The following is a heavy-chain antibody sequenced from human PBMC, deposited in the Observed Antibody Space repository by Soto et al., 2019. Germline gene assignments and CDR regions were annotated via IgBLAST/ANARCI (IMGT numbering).Heavy chain of an antibody. J-gene: IGHJ5*02. CDR2: IWYDGSNK. V-gene: IGHV3-33*01. CDR1: GFTFSSYG. CDR3: ARNQRSPPLWFGSEDWFDP. Sequence: PGGSLRLSCAASGFTFSSYGMHWVRQAPGKGLEWVAVIWYDGSNKYYADSVKGRFTISRDNSKNTLYLQMNSLRAEDTAVYYCARNQRSPPLWFGSEDWFDPWGQGTLVTVSS. D-gene: IGHD3-10*01.